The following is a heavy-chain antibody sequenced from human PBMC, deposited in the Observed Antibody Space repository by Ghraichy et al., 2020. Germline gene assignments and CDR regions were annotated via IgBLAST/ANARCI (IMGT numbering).Heavy chain of an antibody. V-gene: IGHV3-30-3*02. J-gene: IGHJ4*02. CDR3: AKKSNPSMILVGDY. Sequence: GGSLRLSCAASGFTFGNYAMHWVRQAPGKGLEWVAVVSYDGDEEYYVDSVKGRFTISRDNSMNTLYLQMNSLRTDDTAVYYCAKKSNPSMILVGDYWGPGTLVTVS. D-gene: IGHD3-22*01. CDR2: VSYDGDEE. CDR1: GFTFGNYA.